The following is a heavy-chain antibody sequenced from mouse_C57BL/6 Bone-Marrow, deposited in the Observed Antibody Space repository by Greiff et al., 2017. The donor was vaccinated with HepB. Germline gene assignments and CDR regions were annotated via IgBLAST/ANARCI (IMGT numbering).Heavy chain of an antibody. J-gene: IGHJ4*01. Sequence: VKLMESGPELVKPGASVKISCKASGYAFSSSWMNWGKQRPGKGLEWIGRIYPGDGDTNYNGKFKGKATLTADKSSSTAYMQLSSLTSEDSAVYFCARIRITTVVATDYYAMDYWGQGTSVTVSS. CDR1: GYAFSSSW. CDR3: ARIRITTVVATDYYAMDY. V-gene: IGHV1-82*01. CDR2: IYPGDGDT. D-gene: IGHD1-1*01.